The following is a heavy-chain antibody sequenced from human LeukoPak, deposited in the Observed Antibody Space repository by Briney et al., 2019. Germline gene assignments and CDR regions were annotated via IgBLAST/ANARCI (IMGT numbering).Heavy chain of an antibody. Sequence: GGSLRLSCAASGFSFAMTWVRQAPGKGLEWASSITGGHYATYDTDSVKGRFTISRDNAKNTLYLQMNSLRAEDTAVYYCARESGVLQFDYWGQGTLVTVSS. J-gene: IGHJ4*02. V-gene: IGHV3-23*01. CDR3: ARESGVLQFDY. CDR1: GFSFA. CDR2: ITGGHYAT. D-gene: IGHD2-8*01.